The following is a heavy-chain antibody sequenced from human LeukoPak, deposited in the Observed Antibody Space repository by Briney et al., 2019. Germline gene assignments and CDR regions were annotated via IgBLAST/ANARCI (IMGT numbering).Heavy chain of an antibody. V-gene: IGHV4-4*07. J-gene: IGHJ4*02. CDR3: AREEDTMVRGVTTISY. CDR1: GGSISSYY. CDR2: IYTSGST. D-gene: IGHD3-10*01. Sequence: PSETLSLTCTVSGGSISSYYWSWIRQPAGKGLEWIGRIYTSGSTNYNPSLKSRVTMSVDTSKNQFSLKLSSATAADTAVYYCAREEDTMVRGVTTISYWGQGTLVTVSS.